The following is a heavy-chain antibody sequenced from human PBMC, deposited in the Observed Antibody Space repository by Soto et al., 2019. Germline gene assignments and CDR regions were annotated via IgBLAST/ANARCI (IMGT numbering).Heavy chain of an antibody. D-gene: IGHD2-2*01. J-gene: IGHJ4*02. V-gene: IGHV1-8*01. CDR2: MNPNSGNT. Sequence: ASVKVSCKAYGYTFTSYDINWVRQATGQGLEWMGWMNPNSGNTGYAQKFQGRVTMTRNTSISTAYMELSSLRSEDTAVYYCARGCCSSTSCHLDDWGQGTLVTVSS. CDR1: GYTFTSYD. CDR3: ARGCCSSTSCHLDD.